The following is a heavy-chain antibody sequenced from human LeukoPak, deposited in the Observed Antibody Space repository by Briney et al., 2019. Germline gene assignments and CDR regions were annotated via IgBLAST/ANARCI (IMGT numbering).Heavy chain of an antibody. Sequence: ASVKVSCKASGYTFTSYDFNWVRQATGQRPEWMGWMSPNSGDTGYAQKFQDRVTMTRNTSISTAHMELSSLRSDDTAVYYCARAEELGSQHTAMVVWGQGTLVTVSS. CDR2: MSPNSGDT. CDR3: ARAEELGSQHTAMVV. D-gene: IGHD5-18*01. V-gene: IGHV1-8*01. J-gene: IGHJ4*02. CDR1: GYTFTSYD.